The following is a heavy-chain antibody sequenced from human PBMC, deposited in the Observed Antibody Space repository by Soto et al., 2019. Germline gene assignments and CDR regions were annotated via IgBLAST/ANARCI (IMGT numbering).Heavy chain of an antibody. J-gene: IGHJ4*02. CDR1: GYKFTTYW. V-gene: IGHV5-51*01. D-gene: IGHD4-17*01. CDR2: IHPGDSDP. CDR3: ARRVNDYGIDY. Sequence: GESLKISCKGSGYKFTTYWIAWVRQMPGKGLEWMGIIHPGDSDPRYSPSFQGQVTISADKSISTAYLQWSSLKASDTAMYYCARRVNDYGIDYWGQGTLVTVSS.